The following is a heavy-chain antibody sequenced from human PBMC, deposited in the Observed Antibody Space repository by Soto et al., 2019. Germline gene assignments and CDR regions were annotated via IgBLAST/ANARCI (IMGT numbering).Heavy chain of an antibody. CDR1: GFTFSSYA. J-gene: IGHJ4*02. CDR3: AKADLYDFWSGYPCFDY. CDR2: ISVSGGST. D-gene: IGHD3-3*01. V-gene: IGHV3-23*01. Sequence: GGSLRLSCAASGFTFSSYAMSWVRQAPGKELEWVSAISVSGGSTYYADSVKGRFTISRDNSKNTLYLQMNSLRAEDTSVYYCAKADLYDFWSGYPCFDYWGQGTLVTVSS.